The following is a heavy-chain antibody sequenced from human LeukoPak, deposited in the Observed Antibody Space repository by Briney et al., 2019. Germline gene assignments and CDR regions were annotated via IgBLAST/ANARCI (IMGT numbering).Heavy chain of an antibody. CDR2: ISSSSSTI. CDR1: GFTFSSYS. CDR3: ARETPLRYFD. Sequence: AGGSLRLSCAASGFTFSSYSMNWVRQAPGKGLEWVSYISSSSSTIYYADSVKGRFTISRDNAKNSLYLQMNSLRSEDTAVYYCARETPLRYFDWGQGTLVTVSS. J-gene: IGHJ4*02. V-gene: IGHV3-48*04. D-gene: IGHD3-9*01.